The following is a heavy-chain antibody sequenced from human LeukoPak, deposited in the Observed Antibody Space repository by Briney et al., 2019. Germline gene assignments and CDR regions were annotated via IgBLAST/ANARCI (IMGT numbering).Heavy chain of an antibody. CDR2: ISAYNGNT. CDR3: AGSTYYYDSSGYYSPDAFDI. D-gene: IGHD3-22*01. V-gene: IGHV1-18*01. J-gene: IGHJ3*02. Sequence: PSASVKVSCKASGYTFTSYGISWVRQAPGQGLEWMGWISAYNGNTNYAQKLQGRVTMTTDTSTSTAYMELRSLRSDDTAVYYCAGSTYYYDSSGYYSPDAFDIWGQGTMVTVSS. CDR1: GYTFTSYG.